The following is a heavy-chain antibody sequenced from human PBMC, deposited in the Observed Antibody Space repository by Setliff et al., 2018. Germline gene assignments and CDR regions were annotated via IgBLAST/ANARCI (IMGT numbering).Heavy chain of an antibody. CDR3: VRDRPFVVVTATQASFDY. D-gene: IGHD2-21*02. CDR2: ISPYNGKT. J-gene: IGHJ4*02. V-gene: IGHV1-18*01. CDR1: GYMFTTYG. Sequence: GASVKVSCKTSGYMFTTYGIIWVRQAPGQGLEWMGWISPYNGKTNHAQNLQGRVAMTTDTSTSTAYMELRSLRPDDTAVYYCVRDRPFVVVTATQASFDYWGQGALVTVSS.